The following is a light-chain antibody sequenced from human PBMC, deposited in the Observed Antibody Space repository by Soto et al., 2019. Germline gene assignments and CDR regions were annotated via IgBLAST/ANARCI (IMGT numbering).Light chain of an antibody. V-gene: IGKV3D-11*01. CDR1: QGVSSY. J-gene: IGKJ4*01. Sequence: EIVLTQSPATLSLSPGERATLSCRASQGVSSYLAWYQQKPGQAPRLLIYDASNRATGIPARFSGSGPGTDFTLTISSLEPEDFAVYYCKQRSNWLTFGGGTKVEIK. CDR3: KQRSNWLT. CDR2: DAS.